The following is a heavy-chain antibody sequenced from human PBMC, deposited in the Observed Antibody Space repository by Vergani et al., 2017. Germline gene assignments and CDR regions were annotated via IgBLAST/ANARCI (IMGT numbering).Heavy chain of an antibody. CDR2: ISYDGSNK. J-gene: IGHJ4*02. Sequence: QVQLVESGGGVVQPGRSLRLSCAASGFTFSSYAMHWVRQAPGKGLGWVAVISYDGSNKYYADSVKGRFTISRDNSKNTLYLQMNSLRAEDTAVYYCARDEVGAMLGPHDSHFDYWGQGTLVTVSS. CDR1: GFTFSSYA. CDR3: ARDEVGAMLGPHDSHFDY. D-gene: IGHD1-26*01. V-gene: IGHV3-30-3*01.